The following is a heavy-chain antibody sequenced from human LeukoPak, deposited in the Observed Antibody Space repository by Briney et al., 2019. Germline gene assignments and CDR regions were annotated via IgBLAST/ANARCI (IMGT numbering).Heavy chain of an antibody. V-gene: IGHV1-46*01. J-gene: IGHJ4*02. CDR3: ARPTPYRDSSGYYHDDPYYFDY. CDR2: INPSGGST. Sequence: GASVKVSCKASGYTFTSYYMHWVRQAPGQGLEWMGIINPSGGSTSYAQKFQGRVTMTRDMSTSTVYMELSSLRSEDTAVYYCARPTPYRDSSGYYHDDPYYFDYWGQGTLVTVSS. CDR1: GYTFTSYY. D-gene: IGHD3-22*01.